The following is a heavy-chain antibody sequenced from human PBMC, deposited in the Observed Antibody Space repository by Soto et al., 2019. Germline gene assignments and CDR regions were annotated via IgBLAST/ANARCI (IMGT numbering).Heavy chain of an antibody. CDR3: ARLPFWDDFWSGVYYMDV. V-gene: IGHV4-39*01. D-gene: IGHD3-3*01. CDR2: IYYSGST. CDR1: GGSISSSSYY. J-gene: IGHJ6*03. Sequence: SETLSLTCTVSGGSISSSSYYWGWIRQPPGKGLEWIGSIYYSGSTYYNPSLKSRVTISVDTSKNQFSLKLSSVTAADTAVYYCARLPFWDDFWSGVYYMDVWGKGTTVTVSS.